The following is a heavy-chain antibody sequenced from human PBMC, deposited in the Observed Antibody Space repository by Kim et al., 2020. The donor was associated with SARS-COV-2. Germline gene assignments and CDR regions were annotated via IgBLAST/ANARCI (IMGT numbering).Heavy chain of an antibody. CDR3: ARGPPNYDILTGHRRGWF. CDR1: GGSFSGYY. V-gene: IGHV4-34*01. CDR2: INHSGST. D-gene: IGHD3-9*01. J-gene: IGHJ5*01. Sequence: SETLSLTCAVYGGSFSGYYWSWIRQPPGKGLEWIGEINHSGSTNYNPSLKSRVTISVDTSKNQFSLKLSSVTAADTAVYYCARGPPNYDILTGHRRGWF.